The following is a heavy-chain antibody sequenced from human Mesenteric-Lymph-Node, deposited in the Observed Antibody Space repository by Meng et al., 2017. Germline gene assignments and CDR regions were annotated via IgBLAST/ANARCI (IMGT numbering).Heavy chain of an antibody. CDR1: GFMFSGYW. Sequence: GESLKISCAGSGFMFSGYWVHWVRQNPGKGPVWVARINQDGSDTRYADLAKGRFTVSRDNANDMVYLQMDRLRTEDAAIYYCAKDFDREDWGQGTLVTVSS. V-gene: IGHV3-74*01. CDR3: AKDFDRED. CDR2: INQDGSDT. J-gene: IGHJ4*02.